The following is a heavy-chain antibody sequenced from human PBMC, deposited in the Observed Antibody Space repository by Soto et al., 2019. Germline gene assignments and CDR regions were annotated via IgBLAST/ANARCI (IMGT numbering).Heavy chain of an antibody. CDR2: IYHSGST. V-gene: IGHV4-4*02. D-gene: IGHD6-6*01. CDR3: ASSAIAAREDAFDI. Sequence: SETLSLTCAVSGGSISSSNWWSWVRQPPGKGLEWIGEIYHSGSTNYNPSLKSRVTISVDTSKNQFSLKLSSVTAADTAVYYCASSAIAAREDAFDIWGQGTMVTVSS. J-gene: IGHJ3*02. CDR1: GGSISSSNW.